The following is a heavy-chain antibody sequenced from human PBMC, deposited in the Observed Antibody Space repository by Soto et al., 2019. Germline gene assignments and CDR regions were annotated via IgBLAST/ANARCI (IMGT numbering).Heavy chain of an antibody. Sequence: GGSLRLSCAASGFTFSDHYMSWIRQAPGKGLEWISYMTRSGSSSSYADSVKGRFTISRDNAKNSLYLQMKSLRSHDPAVYYRGRGWSRNYFEFDLWGQGTMV. J-gene: IGHJ3*01. CDR3: GRGWSRNYFEFDL. CDR1: GFTFSDHY. CDR2: MTRSGSSS. V-gene: IGHV3-11*01. D-gene: IGHD1-7*01.